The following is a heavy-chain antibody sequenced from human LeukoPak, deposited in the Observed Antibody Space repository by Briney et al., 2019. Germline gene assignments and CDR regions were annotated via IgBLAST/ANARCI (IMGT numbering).Heavy chain of an antibody. CDR3: ASSLLWFGEFADY. CDR2: ISSSGSTI. CDR1: GFTFSGYE. V-gene: IGHV3-48*03. D-gene: IGHD3-10*01. Sequence: GGSLRLSCAASGFTFSGYEMNWVRQAPGKGLEWVSYISSSGSTIYYADSVKGRFTISRDNAKNSLYLQMNSPRAEDTAVYYCASSLLWFGEFADYWGQGTLVTVSS. J-gene: IGHJ4*02.